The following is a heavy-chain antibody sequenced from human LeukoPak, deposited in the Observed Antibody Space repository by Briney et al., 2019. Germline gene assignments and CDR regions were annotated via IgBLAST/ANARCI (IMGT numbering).Heavy chain of an antibody. V-gene: IGHV4-59*01. D-gene: IGHD3-22*01. Sequence: SETLSLTCTVSGGSISSDYWSWIRQPPGKGLEWIGYIYYGGSTNYNPSLKSRVTISVDTSKNQFSLKLSSVTAADTAVYYCARLSGYSSGHYYSDYWGQGTLVTVSS. CDR2: IYYGGST. CDR1: GGSISSDY. CDR3: ARLSGYSSGHYYSDY. J-gene: IGHJ4*02.